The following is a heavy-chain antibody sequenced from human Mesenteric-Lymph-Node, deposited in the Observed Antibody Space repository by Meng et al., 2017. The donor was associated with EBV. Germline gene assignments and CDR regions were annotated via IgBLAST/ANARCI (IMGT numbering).Heavy chain of an antibody. V-gene: IGHV2-5*02. CDR1: GFSLTTSGVG. CDR3: AHRTSNCFDP. CDR2: IYWDDDK. Sequence: QITLKELVPTLVQPTQPLTLACTFSGFSLTTSGVGVAWIRQPPGKALEWLALIYWDDDKRYSPSLKTRLTITKDTSENQVVLTMTNMDPVDAATYYCAHRTSNCFDPWGQGTLVTVSS. J-gene: IGHJ5*02.